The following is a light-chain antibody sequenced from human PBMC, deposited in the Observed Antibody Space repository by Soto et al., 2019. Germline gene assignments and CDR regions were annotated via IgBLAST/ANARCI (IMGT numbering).Light chain of an antibody. Sequence: EIVLIQSPATLSLSPGERATLSCRASQSVSSYLAWYQQKLGQAPRLLIYDASNRATGIPARFSGSGSGTDFTLTISSLEPEDFAVYYCQQRSNWPRTFGQGTKLEIK. CDR2: DAS. CDR1: QSVSSY. CDR3: QQRSNWPRT. V-gene: IGKV3-11*01. J-gene: IGKJ2*01.